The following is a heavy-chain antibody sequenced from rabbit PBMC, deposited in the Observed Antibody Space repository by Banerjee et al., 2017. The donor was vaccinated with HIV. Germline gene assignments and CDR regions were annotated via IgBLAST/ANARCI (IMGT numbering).Heavy chain of an antibody. CDR1: GFSFSDKAV. J-gene: IGHJ4*01. CDR3: ARDLDAVIGWNFGW. Sequence: QEQLVESGGGLVQPGGSLKLSCTASGFSFSDKAVMCWVRQASGKGLEWIACINAITGKAVYASWAKGRFTFSKTSSTTVTLQMTSLTAADTATYFCARDLDAVIGWNFGWWGPGTLVTVS. D-gene: IGHD1-1*01. CDR2: INAITGKA. V-gene: IGHV1S45*01.